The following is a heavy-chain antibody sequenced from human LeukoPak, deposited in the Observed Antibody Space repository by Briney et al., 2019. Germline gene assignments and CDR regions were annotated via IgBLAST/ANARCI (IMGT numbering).Heavy chain of an antibody. D-gene: IGHD3-3*01. Sequence: ASVKVSCKASGYTFTSYGITWVRQAPGQGLEWMGWISAYNGNTNYAQKFQGRVTMTTDTSTSTAYMELRSLRSGDTAVYYCARDAGSFPMTIFGVVIMGYWGQGTLVTVSS. V-gene: IGHV1-18*01. CDR3: ARDAGSFPMTIFGVVIMGY. CDR1: GYTFTSYG. J-gene: IGHJ4*02. CDR2: ISAYNGNT.